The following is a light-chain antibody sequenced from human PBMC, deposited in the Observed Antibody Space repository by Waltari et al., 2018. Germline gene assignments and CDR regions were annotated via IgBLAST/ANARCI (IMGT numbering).Light chain of an antibody. Sequence: SYVLTQPPSVSVAPGQTARITCGGNNIRSESVHWYQQKPGQAPVLVVYDDGDRPSGIPERFSGSNSGNTATLTINRVEAGDEADYYCQVWDSSSDHLVVFGGGTKLTVL. CDR1: NIRSES. CDR3: QVWDSSSDHLVV. V-gene: IGLV3-21*02. J-gene: IGLJ2*01. CDR2: DDG.